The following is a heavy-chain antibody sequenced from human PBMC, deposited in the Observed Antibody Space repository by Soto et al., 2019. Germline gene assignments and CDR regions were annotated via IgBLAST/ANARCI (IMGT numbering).Heavy chain of an antibody. CDR2: IYYSGST. CDR1: GGSISSSSYY. V-gene: IGHV4-39*01. CDR3: ARSGITGTTMDYYYYGMDV. D-gene: IGHD1-20*01. J-gene: IGHJ6*02. Sequence: SETLSLTCTVSGGSISSSSYYWGWIRQPPGKGLEWIGSIYYSGSTYYNPSLKSRVTISVDTSKNQFSLKLSSVTAADTAVYYCARSGITGTTMDYYYYGMDVWGQGTTVTVSS.